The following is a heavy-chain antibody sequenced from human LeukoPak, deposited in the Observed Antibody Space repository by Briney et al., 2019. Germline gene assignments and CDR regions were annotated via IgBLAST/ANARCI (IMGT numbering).Heavy chain of an antibody. CDR3: AKELDSYGYNWFDP. J-gene: IGHJ5*02. V-gene: IGHV3-23*01. D-gene: IGHD5-18*01. CDR2: ISGSGGST. CDR1: GFTFSSYA. Sequence: GGSLRLSCAASGFTFSSYAMSWVRQAPGRGLEWVSAISGSGGSTYYADSVKGRFTISRDNSKNTLYLQMNSLRAEHTAVYYCAKELDSYGYNWFDPWGQGTLVTVSS.